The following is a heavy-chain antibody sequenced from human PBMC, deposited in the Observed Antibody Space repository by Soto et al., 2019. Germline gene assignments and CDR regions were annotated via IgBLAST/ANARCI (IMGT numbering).Heavy chain of an antibody. CDR2: INHSGST. Sequence: SETLSLTCAVYGGSFSGYYWSWIRQPPGKGLEWIGEINHSGSTNYNPSLKSRVTISVDTSKNQFSLKLSSVTAADTAVYYCARSDRTNTVTTFYYYYGMDVWGQGTTVTVS. J-gene: IGHJ6*02. CDR1: GGSFSGYY. V-gene: IGHV4-34*01. CDR3: ARSDRTNTVTTFYYYYGMDV. D-gene: IGHD4-17*01.